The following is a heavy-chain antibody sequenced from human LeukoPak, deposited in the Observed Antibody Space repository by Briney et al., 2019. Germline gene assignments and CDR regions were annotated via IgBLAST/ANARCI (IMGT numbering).Heavy chain of an antibody. CDR3: ARSRDGDPAFDI. J-gene: IGHJ3*02. D-gene: IGHD5-24*01. CDR2: IYSGGTT. V-gene: IGHV3-66*01. Sequence: GGSLRLSCAASGFTFSNYAMSWVRQAPGKGLDWVSVIYSGGTTYYADSVKGRFTISRDNSKNTLYLQINSLRAEDTAVYYCARSRDGDPAFDIWGQGTMVTVSS. CDR1: GFTFSNYA.